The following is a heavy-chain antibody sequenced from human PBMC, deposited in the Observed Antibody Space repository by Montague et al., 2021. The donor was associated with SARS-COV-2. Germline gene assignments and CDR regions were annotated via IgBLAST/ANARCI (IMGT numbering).Heavy chain of an antibody. CDR1: GDSMRSSY. V-gene: IGHV4-59*13. CDR2: TYYSGVA. Sequence: SETLSLTCTVSGDSMRSSYWNWIRQPPGKGLEYIGYTYYSGVANYNPSLRSRVTISLDTSKNQFSLNLRSVTAADTAVYYCARSVVGGTYRHTRWFDPLGQGTLVTVFS. D-gene: IGHD3-16*02. CDR3: ARSVVGGTYRHTRWFDP. J-gene: IGHJ5*02.